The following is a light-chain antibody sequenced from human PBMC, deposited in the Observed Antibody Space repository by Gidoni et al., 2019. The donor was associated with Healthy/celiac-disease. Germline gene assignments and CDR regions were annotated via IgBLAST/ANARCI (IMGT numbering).Light chain of an antibody. J-gene: IGLJ3*02. V-gene: IGLV2-14*03. CDR3: SSYTSSSTRV. Sequence: QSALPQPASVSGSPGQSITISCTGTSSDVGGYNYVPWYQQHPGKAPKLTIYDVSNRPSRVSNRFSGSKSGNTASLTISGLQAEDEADYYCSSYTSSSTRVFGGGTKLTVL. CDR1: SSDVGGYNY. CDR2: DVS.